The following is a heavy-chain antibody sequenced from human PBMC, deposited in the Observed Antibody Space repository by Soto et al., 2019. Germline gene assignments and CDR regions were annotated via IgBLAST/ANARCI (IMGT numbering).Heavy chain of an antibody. CDR2: INAYNGNT. J-gene: IGHJ4*02. V-gene: IGHV1-18*01. CDR1: GYTFTSYG. D-gene: IGHD5-18*01. CDR3: ARDQAMAQFDY. Sequence: QVQLVQSGAEVKKPGASVKVSCKASGYTFTSYGISWVRQAPGQGLEWMGWINAYNGNTKYAQKRQGGVTMTTDTSTRTAYMELRSLRSDATAVYYCARDQAMAQFDYWGQGTLVTDSS.